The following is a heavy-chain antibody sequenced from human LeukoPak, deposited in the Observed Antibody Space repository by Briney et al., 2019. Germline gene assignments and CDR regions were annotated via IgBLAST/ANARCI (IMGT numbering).Heavy chain of an antibody. CDR3: ARELGYSGSYRDAFDI. V-gene: IGHV4-61*02. J-gene: IGHJ3*02. D-gene: IGHD1-26*01. CDR2: IYTSEST. Sequence: SETLSLTCTVSGGSISSGSYYWSWIRQPAGKGLEWIGRIYTSESTNYNPSLKSRVTISVDTSKNQFSLKLSSVTAADTAVYYCARELGYSGSYRDAFDIWGQGTMVTVSS. CDR1: GGSISSGSYY.